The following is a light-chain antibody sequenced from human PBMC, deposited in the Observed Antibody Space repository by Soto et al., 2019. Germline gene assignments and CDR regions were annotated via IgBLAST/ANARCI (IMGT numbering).Light chain of an antibody. J-gene: IGKJ1*01. V-gene: IGKV1-5*03. CDR2: KAS. Sequence: DIRMTQSPSTLSASAGDRVTITCRASQSISSWLAWYQQKPGKAPKLLIYKASSLESGVPSRFSGSGSGTEFTLTISSLQPDDFATYYCQQYNSYWTFGQGTKVDIK. CDR1: QSISSW. CDR3: QQYNSYWT.